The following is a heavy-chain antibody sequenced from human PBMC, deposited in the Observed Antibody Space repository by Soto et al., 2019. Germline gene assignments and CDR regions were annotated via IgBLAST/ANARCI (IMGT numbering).Heavy chain of an antibody. V-gene: IGHV3-7*03. CDR1: GFTFSSYW. D-gene: IGHD5-18*01. Sequence: GGSLRLSCAASGFTFSSYWMSWVRQAPGKGQEWVANIKQDGSEKYYVDSVKGRFTISRDNAKNSLYLQMNSLRAEDTAVYYCARVLDGRMATADYYGMDVWGQGTTVTVSS. CDR3: ARVLDGRMATADYYGMDV. CDR2: IKQDGSEK. J-gene: IGHJ6*02.